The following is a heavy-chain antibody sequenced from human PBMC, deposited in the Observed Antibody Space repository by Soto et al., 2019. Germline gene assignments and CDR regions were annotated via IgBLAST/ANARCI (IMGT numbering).Heavy chain of an antibody. CDR1: GGSISSSSYY. Sequence: QLQLQESGPGLVKPSETLSLTCTVSGGSISSSSYYWGWIRQPPGKGLEWIGDINHSGSTNYNPSLKSRVTISVDTSKNQFSLKLSSVTAADTAVYYCASRTSYGRGGFRYCSGGSCYQDYWGQGTLVTVSS. CDR3: ASRTSYGRGGFRYCSGGSCYQDY. D-gene: IGHD2-15*01. V-gene: IGHV4-39*01. CDR2: INHSGST. J-gene: IGHJ4*02.